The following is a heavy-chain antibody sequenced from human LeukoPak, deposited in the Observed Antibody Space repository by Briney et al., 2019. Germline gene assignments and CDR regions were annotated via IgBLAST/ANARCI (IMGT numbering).Heavy chain of an antibody. J-gene: IGHJ2*01. Sequence: PGGSLRLSYAASGFTFSSYAMHWVRQAPGKGLVWVSRIKTDGSIISYADSVKGRFTISRDNAENTLYLQMNSLGAEDTAVYYCARVGQGEWFFDLWGRGTLVTVSS. CDR1: GFTFSSYA. D-gene: IGHD1-26*01. V-gene: IGHV3-74*01. CDR2: IKTDGSII. CDR3: ARVGQGEWFFDL.